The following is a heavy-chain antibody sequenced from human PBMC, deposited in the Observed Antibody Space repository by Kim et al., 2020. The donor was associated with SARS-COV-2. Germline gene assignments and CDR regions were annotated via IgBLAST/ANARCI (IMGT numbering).Heavy chain of an antibody. D-gene: IGHD1-1*01. Sequence: GGSLRLSCAASGFTVNSYYMSWVRQAPGKGLEWVSGIFSGDNTYYADSVTGRFIISRDKSKNTLHLQMYGLRAEDTAVYYCARGGLQSYFDFWGQGTLV. CDR3: ARGGLQSYFDF. V-gene: IGHV3-53*01. CDR1: GFTVNSYY. CDR2: IFSGDNT. J-gene: IGHJ4*02.